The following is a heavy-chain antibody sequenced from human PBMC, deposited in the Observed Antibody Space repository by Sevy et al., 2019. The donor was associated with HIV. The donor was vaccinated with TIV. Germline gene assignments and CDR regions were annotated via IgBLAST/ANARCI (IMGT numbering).Heavy chain of an antibody. J-gene: IGHJ5*02. D-gene: IGHD6-19*01. Sequence: GGSLRLSCAASGFTFSSYGMHWVRQAPGKGLDWVTVISYDGSNKYYAHSVTGRFTISRDNSKNTLYLQMNSLRVEDTAVYYCAKGGQWLVRDWFDPWGQGTLVTASS. V-gene: IGHV3-30*18. CDR3: AKGGQWLVRDWFDP. CDR2: ISYDGSNK. CDR1: GFTFSSYG.